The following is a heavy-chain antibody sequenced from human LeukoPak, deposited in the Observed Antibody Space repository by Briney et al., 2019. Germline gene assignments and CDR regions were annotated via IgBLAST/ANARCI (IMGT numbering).Heavy chain of an antibody. CDR1: GFTVSSNY. J-gene: IGHJ6*02. D-gene: IGHD1-26*01. V-gene: IGHV3-53*01. CDR2: IYSGGST. Sequence: GGSLRLSCAASGFTVSSNYMSWVRQAPGKGLEWVSVIYSGGSTYYADSVKGRFTISRDNSKNTLYLQMNSLRAEDTAIYYCARDLRVGYYYGMDVWGQGTTVTVSS. CDR3: ARDLRVGYYYGMDV.